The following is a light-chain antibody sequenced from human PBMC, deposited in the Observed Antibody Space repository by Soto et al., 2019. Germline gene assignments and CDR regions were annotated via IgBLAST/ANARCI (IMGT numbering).Light chain of an antibody. CDR3: QQYGSSPQIT. CDR1: QSVSAN. J-gene: IGKJ5*01. CDR2: GAS. Sequence: EIVMTQSPATLSVAPGERATXXXXXSQSVSANLAWYQQKPGQAPRLLIYGASSRATGIPDRFSGSGSGTDFTLTISRLEPEDFAVCYCQQYGSSPQITFGQGTRLEIK. V-gene: IGKV3-20*01.